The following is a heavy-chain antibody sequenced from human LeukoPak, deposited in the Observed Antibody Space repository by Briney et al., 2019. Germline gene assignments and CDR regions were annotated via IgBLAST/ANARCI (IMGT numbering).Heavy chain of an antibody. Sequence: GGSLRLSCAASGFTFSNSWMHWVRQAPGKGLVWVSRINSDGSTRDYADSVRGRFTISRDNAKNTVYLQMNSLRAEDTAVYYCAAMAWGWGQGTQVTVSS. CDR2: INSDGSTR. J-gene: IGHJ4*02. V-gene: IGHV3-74*01. CDR3: AAMAWG. D-gene: IGHD1-26*01. CDR1: GFTFSNSW.